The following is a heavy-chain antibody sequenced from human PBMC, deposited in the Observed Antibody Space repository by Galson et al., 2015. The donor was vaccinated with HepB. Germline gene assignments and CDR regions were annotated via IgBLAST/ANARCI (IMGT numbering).Heavy chain of an antibody. CDR2: IYWDDDE. CDR3: AHSFRRDGYNPEFDY. J-gene: IGHJ4*02. Sequence: PALVKPTQTLTLTCTFSGFSLKTSGVAVTWIRQPPGKALEWLALIYWDDDEWYSPSLKSRLTITKDTSKNQVVLTMTKMDPVDTATYYCAHSFRRDGYNPEFDYWGQGTQVTVAS. V-gene: IGHV2-5*02. CDR1: GFSLKTSGVA. D-gene: IGHD5-24*01.